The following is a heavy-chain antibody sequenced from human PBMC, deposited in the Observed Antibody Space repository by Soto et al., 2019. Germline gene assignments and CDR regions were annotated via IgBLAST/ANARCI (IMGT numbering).Heavy chain of an antibody. CDR1: GGTFSSYA. CDR2: IIPIGATA. V-gene: IGHV1-69*12. Sequence: QVQLVQSGAEVKKPGSSVKVSCKASGGTFSSYAISWVRQAPGQGLEWMGGIIPIGATANYAQKFQGRVTITADDSTSTAYRELGSLRSGDTAVYYCARDLVGFGYTYADVWGLGTTVTVSS. D-gene: IGHD3-10*01. J-gene: IGHJ6*02. CDR3: ARDLVGFGYTYADV.